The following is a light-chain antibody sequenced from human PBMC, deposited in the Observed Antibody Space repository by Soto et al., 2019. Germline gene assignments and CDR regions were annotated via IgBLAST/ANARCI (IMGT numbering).Light chain of an antibody. CDR2: KVS. Sequence: DVVMTQSPLALPVTLGQLASISCSSSHSLVYIDGNTYLNWFQQMPGLSPMRLIYKVSNRDSVVPDRFSGSGSGTDFTLKISRVEAEDVVVYYCMQGTHRAGNTFGQGTKLEIK. V-gene: IGKV2-30*01. J-gene: IGKJ2*01. CDR3: MQGTHRAGNT. CDR1: HSLVYIDGNTY.